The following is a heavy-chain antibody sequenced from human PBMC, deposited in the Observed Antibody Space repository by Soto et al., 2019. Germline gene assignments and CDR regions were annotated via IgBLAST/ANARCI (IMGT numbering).Heavy chain of an antibody. CDR1: GFTFSGSA. J-gene: IGHJ6*02. CDR2: IRSKANSYAT. V-gene: IGHV3-73*01. CDR3: TRLRGGLRFLEWSSNYYYYVMDV. Sequence: PGGSLRLSCAASGFTFSGSAMHWVRQASGKGLEWVGRIRSKANSYATAYAASVKGRFTISRDDSKNTAYLQMNSLKTEDTAVYYCTRLRGGLRFLEWSSNYYYYVMDVWGQGTTVTVSS. D-gene: IGHD3-3*01.